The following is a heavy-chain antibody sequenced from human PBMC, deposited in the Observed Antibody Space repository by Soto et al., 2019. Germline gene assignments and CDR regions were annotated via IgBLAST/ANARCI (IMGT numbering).Heavy chain of an antibody. V-gene: IGHV3-48*01. Sequence: RLSCAASGFTFSSYSMNWVRQAPGKGLEWVSYISSSSSTIYYADSVKGRFTISRDNAKDSLYLQMNSLRAEDTAVYYCARGTSPSSDYWGQGTLVTVSS. J-gene: IGHJ4*02. CDR1: GFTFSSYS. CDR2: ISSSSSTI. CDR3: ARGTSPSSDY. D-gene: IGHD2-2*01.